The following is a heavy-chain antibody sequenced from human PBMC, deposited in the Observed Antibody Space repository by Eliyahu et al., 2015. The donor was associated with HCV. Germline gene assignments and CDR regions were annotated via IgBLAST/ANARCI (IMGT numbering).Heavy chain of an antibody. Sequence: GFTVSSNYMSWVRQAPGKGLEWVSVIYSGGSTYYADSVKGRFTISRDNSKNTLYLQMNSLRAEDTAVYYCARESIMGATGKGAFDYWGQGTLVXXXX. CDR3: ARESIMGATGKGAFDY. D-gene: IGHD1-26*01. CDR1: GFTVSSNY. CDR2: IYSGGST. J-gene: IGHJ4*02. V-gene: IGHV3-66*02.